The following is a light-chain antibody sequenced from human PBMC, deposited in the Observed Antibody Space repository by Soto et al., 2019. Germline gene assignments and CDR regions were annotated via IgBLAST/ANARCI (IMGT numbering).Light chain of an antibody. CDR1: SSDIGSYHY. CDR2: EVS. CDR3: ISYASSSTLV. Sequence: QSALTQPASVSGSPGQSIAISCTGTSSDIGSYHYVSWYQHHPGKAPKLIIYEVSNRPSGVSDRFSGSKSGNTASLTISGLQAEDEADYYCISYASSSTLVFGGGTKVTVL. V-gene: IGLV2-14*01. J-gene: IGLJ2*01.